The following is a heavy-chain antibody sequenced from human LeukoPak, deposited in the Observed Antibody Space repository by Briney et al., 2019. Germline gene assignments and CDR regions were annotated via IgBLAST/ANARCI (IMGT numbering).Heavy chain of an antibody. CDR1: GGSISSYY. V-gene: IGHV4-59*12. Sequence: ASETLSLTCTVSGGSISSYYWSWIRQPPGKGLEWIGYIYYSGSTNYNPSLKSRVTISVDTSKNQFSLKLSSVTAADTAVYYCARDDVDGFDAFDIWGQGTMVTVSS. CDR2: IYYSGST. D-gene: IGHD3-10*01. J-gene: IGHJ3*02. CDR3: ARDDVDGFDAFDI.